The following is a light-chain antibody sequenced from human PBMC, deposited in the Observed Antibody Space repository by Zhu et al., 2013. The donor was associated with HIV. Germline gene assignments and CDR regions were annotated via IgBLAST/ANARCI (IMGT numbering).Light chain of an antibody. CDR2: GAS. Sequence: EIVLTQSPGTLSLSPGERATLSCRASQSVSTNYLAWYQHQPGQAPRLLIYGASSRATGIPDRFSGSGSGTDFTLTISRLEPEDFVVYYCHQHGDSPWTFGQGTKVEIK. CDR3: HQHGDSPWT. J-gene: IGKJ1*01. V-gene: IGKV3-20*01. CDR1: QSVSTNY.